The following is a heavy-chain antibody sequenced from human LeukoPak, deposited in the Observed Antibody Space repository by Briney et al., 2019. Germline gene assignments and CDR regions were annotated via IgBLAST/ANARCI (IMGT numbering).Heavy chain of an antibody. J-gene: IGHJ6*03. V-gene: IGHV3-30*03. Sequence: PGGSLRLSCAASGFTFSSYGMHWVRQAPGKGLEWVAVISYDGSNKYYADSVKGRFTISRDNSKNTLYLQMNSLRAEDTAVYYCARSLKPYYYMDVWGKGTTVTVSS. CDR1: GFTFSSYG. CDR3: ARSLKPYYYMDV. CDR2: ISYDGSNK.